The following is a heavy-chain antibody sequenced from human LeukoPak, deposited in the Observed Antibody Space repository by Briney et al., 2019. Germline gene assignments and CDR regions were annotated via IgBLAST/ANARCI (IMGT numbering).Heavy chain of an antibody. J-gene: IGHJ4*02. CDR2: IYYSGST. CDR3: ARVDTAMVTFDY. D-gene: IGHD5-18*01. CDR1: GGSISSYY. Sequence: SETLSLTCTVSGGSISSYYWSWIRQPPGKGLEWIGYIYYSGSTNYNPSLKSRVTISVDTSKNQFSLKLSSVTAADTAVYYCARVDTAMVTFDYWGQGTLVAVSS. V-gene: IGHV4-59*01.